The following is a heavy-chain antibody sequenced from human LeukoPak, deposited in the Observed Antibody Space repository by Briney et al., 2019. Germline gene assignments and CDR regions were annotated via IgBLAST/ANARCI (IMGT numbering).Heavy chain of an antibody. V-gene: IGHV1-69*01. D-gene: IGHD2-21*01. CDR1: GGTFSSYA. Sequence: GSSVKVSCKASGGTFSSYAISWVRQAPGQGLERMGGIIPIFGTANYAQKFQGRVTITADESTSTAYMELSSLRSEDTAVYYCASPTERLRLPTWDSHYYYYGMDVWGQGTTVTVSS. J-gene: IGHJ6*02. CDR3: ASPTERLRLPTWDSHYYYYGMDV. CDR2: IIPIFGTA.